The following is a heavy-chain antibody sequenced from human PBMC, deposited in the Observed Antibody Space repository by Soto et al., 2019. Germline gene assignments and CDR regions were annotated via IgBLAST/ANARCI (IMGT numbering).Heavy chain of an antibody. V-gene: IGHV1-8*01. D-gene: IGHD2-2*01. Sequence: GASVKVSCKASGYTFTSYDINWVRQATGQGLEWMGWMNPNSGNTGYAQKFQGRVTMTRNTSISTAYMELSSLRSEDTAVYYCARIIVLVPAATRGAFDFRGQGTMVTVSS. CDR2: MNPNSGNT. J-gene: IGHJ3*01. CDR3: ARIIVLVPAATRGAFDF. CDR1: GYTFTSYD.